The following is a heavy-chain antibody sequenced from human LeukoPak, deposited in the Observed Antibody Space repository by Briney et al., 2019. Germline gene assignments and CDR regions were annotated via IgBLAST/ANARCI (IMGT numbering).Heavy chain of an antibody. CDR3: ARDEPLGYCGGDCYPKD. CDR2: INPNSGGT. CDR1: GYTFTGYY. V-gene: IGHV1-2*02. Sequence: VSVKGSCKASGYTFTGYYMHWVRQAPGQGLEWMGWINPNSGGTNYAQKFQGRVTMTRDTSISTAYMELSRLRSDDTAVYYCARDEPLGYCGGDCYPKDWGQGSLVSVPS. J-gene: IGHJ4*02. D-gene: IGHD2-21*02.